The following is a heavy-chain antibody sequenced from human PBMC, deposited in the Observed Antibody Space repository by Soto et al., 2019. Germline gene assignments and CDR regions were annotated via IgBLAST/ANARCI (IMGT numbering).Heavy chain of an antibody. D-gene: IGHD2-21*02. Sequence: SETLSLTCTVSGGSISSSSYYWGWIRQPSGKGLEWIGSIYYSGSTYYNPSFKSRVTISVDTSKNQFSLKLNSVTAADTAVYYCARDLWGYCGTDCYPLDVWGQGTTVTVSS. CDR1: GGSISSSSYY. CDR3: ARDLWGYCGTDCYPLDV. V-gene: IGHV4-39*07. J-gene: IGHJ6*02. CDR2: IYYSGST.